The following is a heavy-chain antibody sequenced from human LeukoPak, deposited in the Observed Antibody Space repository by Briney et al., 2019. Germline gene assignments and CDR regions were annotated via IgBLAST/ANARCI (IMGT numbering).Heavy chain of an antibody. D-gene: IGHD1-14*01. CDR1: GSTFISYL. Sequence: GGSLRLSCEASGSTFISYLIHWVRQAPGKGLEWVALISKDGTRDWYATSVRGRFTISRDNSKNTVYLHMNSLRPEDTALYYCVRDAGTIPEVVNAHFDYWGQGTLVTVSS. CDR2: ISKDGTRD. V-gene: IGHV3-30-3*01. CDR3: VRDAGTIPEVVNAHFDY. J-gene: IGHJ4*02.